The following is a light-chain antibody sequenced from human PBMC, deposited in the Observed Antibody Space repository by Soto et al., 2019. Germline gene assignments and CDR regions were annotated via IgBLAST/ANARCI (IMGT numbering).Light chain of an antibody. J-gene: IGLJ1*01. CDR2: TND. V-gene: IGLV1-44*01. CDR1: SSNIGTKT. Sequence: QSVVTQPPSASGTPGQRVTISCSGSSSNIGTKTVNWYQQLPGTAPKLLIHTNDQRPSGVPDRFSGSKSGTSASLAISGLQSEDEADYYCATWDDSLNGRVFGTGTKLTVL. CDR3: ATWDDSLNGRV.